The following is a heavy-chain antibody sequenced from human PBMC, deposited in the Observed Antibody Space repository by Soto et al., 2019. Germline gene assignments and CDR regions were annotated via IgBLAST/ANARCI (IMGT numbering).Heavy chain of an antibody. D-gene: IGHD2-2*01. Sequence: EVQLVESVGGLVQPGGSLRLSCAASGFTFSSYWMSWVRQAPGKGLEWVANIKQDGSEKYYVDSVKGRFTISRDNAKNSLYLQMNSLRAEDTAVYYCARDWRVGVSSTSRSFDYWGQGTLVTVSS. CDR2: IKQDGSEK. J-gene: IGHJ4*02. V-gene: IGHV3-7*01. CDR1: GFTFSSYW. CDR3: ARDWRVGVSSTSRSFDY.